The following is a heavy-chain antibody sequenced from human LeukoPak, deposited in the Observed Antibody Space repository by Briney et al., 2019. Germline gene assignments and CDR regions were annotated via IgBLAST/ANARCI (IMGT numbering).Heavy chain of an antibody. J-gene: IGHJ4*02. CDR1: GFTFRNSA. Sequence: PGGSLRLSCTGSGFTFRNSAMHWVRQAPGKGLEWVAVISYDGSNKYYADSVKGRFTISRDNSKNTLYLQMNSLRAEDTAVYYCARDNQKVATTLFDYWGQGTLVTVSS. V-gene: IGHV3-30-3*01. D-gene: IGHD5-12*01. CDR2: ISYDGSNK. CDR3: ARDNQKVATTLFDY.